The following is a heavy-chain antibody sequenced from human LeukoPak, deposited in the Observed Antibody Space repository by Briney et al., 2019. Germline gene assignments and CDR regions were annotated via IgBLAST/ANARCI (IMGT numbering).Heavy chain of an antibody. CDR3: VRASGSFDY. CDR2: IWSDGSNK. CDR1: GFTFSDYG. Sequence: GGSLRLSCAASGFTFSDYGIHLVRQAPGTGLEWVAVIWSDGSNKYYADSVKGRFTISRDNSKKTLYLQMNSLRVEDTAVYYCVRASGSFDYWGQGTLVTVSS. J-gene: IGHJ4*02. D-gene: IGHD3-10*01. V-gene: IGHV3-33*01.